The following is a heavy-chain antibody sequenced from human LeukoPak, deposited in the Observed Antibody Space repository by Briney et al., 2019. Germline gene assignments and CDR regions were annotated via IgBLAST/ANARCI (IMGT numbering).Heavy chain of an antibody. V-gene: IGHV3-21*01. Sequence: PGGSLRLSCAASGFTFSSYSMNWVRQAPGKGLEWVSSISSSSSYIYYADSVKGRFTISRDNAKNSLYLQMNSLRAEDTAVYYCARDQGYSYADAFDIWGQGTMVTVSS. CDR2: ISSSSSYI. D-gene: IGHD5-18*01. CDR1: GFTFSSYS. CDR3: ARDQGYSYADAFDI. J-gene: IGHJ3*02.